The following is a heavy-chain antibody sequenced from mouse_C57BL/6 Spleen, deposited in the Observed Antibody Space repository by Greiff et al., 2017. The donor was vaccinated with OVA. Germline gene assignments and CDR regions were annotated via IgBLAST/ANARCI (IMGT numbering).Heavy chain of an antibody. D-gene: IGHD2-1*01. CDR3: ARSGVYYGNYALFAY. Sequence: QVQLQQPGAELVRPGSSVKLSCKASGYTFTSYWMHWVKQRPIQGLEWIGNIDPSDSETHYNQKFKDKATLTVDKSSSTAYMQLSSLTSEDSAVYYCARSGVYYGNYALFAYWGQGTLVTVSA. J-gene: IGHJ3*01. CDR2: IDPSDSET. V-gene: IGHV1-52*01. CDR1: GYTFTSYW.